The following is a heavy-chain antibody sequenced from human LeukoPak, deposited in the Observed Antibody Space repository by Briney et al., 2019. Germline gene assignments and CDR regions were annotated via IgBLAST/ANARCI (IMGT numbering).Heavy chain of an antibody. CDR1: GGSISSYY. Sequence: SETLSLTCTVSGGSISSYYWSWIRQPPGKGLEWIGYIYYSGSTNYNPSLKSRVTISVDTSKNQFSLKLSSVTAADTAVYYCASDTYYYDSSVAFDIWGQGTMVTVSS. J-gene: IGHJ3*02. D-gene: IGHD3-22*01. V-gene: IGHV4-59*01. CDR3: ASDTYYYDSSVAFDI. CDR2: IYYSGST.